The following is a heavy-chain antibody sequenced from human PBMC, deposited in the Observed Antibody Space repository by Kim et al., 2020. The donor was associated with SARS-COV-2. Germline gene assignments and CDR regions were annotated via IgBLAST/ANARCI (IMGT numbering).Heavy chain of an antibody. CDR2: INHSGST. CDR3: ASSRIVPAALSYFDY. J-gene: IGHJ4*02. D-gene: IGHD2-2*01. CDR1: GGSFSGYY. V-gene: IGHV4-34*01. Sequence: SETLSLTCAVYGGSFSGYYWSWIRQPPGKGLEWIGKINHSGSTNYNPSLKSRVTISVDTSKNQFSLKLSSVTAADTAVYYCASSRIVPAALSYFDYWGQGTLVTVSS.